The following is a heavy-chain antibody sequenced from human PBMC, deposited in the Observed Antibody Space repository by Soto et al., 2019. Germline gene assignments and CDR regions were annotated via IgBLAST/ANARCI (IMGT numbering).Heavy chain of an antibody. CDR1: GGTFSSYA. D-gene: IGHD4-4*01. CDR2: IIPIFGTA. Sequence: QVQLVQSGAEVKKPGSSVKVSCKASGGTFSSYAISWVRQAPGQGLEWMGGIIPIFGTAHYAQQFQGRVTITADNSTSTAYMELSSLRSEDTAVYYCPGTVHPRYYYGMDVSEQATTVTVSS. J-gene: IGHJ6*01. CDR3: PGTVHPRYYYGMDV. V-gene: IGHV1-69*14.